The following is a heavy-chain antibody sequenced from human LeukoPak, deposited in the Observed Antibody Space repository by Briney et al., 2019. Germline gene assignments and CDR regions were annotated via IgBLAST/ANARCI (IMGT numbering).Heavy chain of an antibody. CDR3: TKFDYAAFEY. D-gene: IGHD4-17*01. CDR1: GFTFSSYW. V-gene: IGHV3-15*01. Sequence: PGGSLRLSCAASGFTFSSYWMSWVRQAPGKGLEWVGRIKSKTNGGTTDYAAPVKGRFTISRDDSKNTLYLQMNSLKTEDTAVYYCTKFDYAAFEYWGQGTLVTVSS. J-gene: IGHJ4*02. CDR2: IKSKTNGGTT.